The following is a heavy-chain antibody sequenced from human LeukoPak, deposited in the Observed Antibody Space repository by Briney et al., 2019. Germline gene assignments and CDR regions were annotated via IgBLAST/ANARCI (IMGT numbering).Heavy chain of an antibody. J-gene: IGHJ5*02. V-gene: IGHV1-2*02. CDR1: GYTFTGHF. Sequence: ASVKVSCKASGYTFTGHFMHWVRQAPGQGLEWMGWINPNSGGTNCVQKFKGRVTMTRDTSISTAYMELSRLTSDDTAVYYCARDGNWNYHPLDPWGQGTLVTVSS. CDR3: ARDGNWNYHPLDP. CDR2: INPNSGGT. D-gene: IGHD1-7*01.